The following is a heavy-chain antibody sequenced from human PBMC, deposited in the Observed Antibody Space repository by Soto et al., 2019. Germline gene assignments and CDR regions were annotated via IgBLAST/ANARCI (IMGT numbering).Heavy chain of an antibody. CDR1: GFSLSTSGVG. CDR3: AHKGYCSGGSCYSFAEYFQH. D-gene: IGHD2-15*01. Sequence: SGPTLVNPTQTLTLTCTFSGFSLSTSGVGVGWIRQPPGKALEWLALIYWDDDKRYSPSLKSRLTITKDTSKNQVVLTMTNMDPVDTATYYCAHKGYCSGGSCYSFAEYFQHWGQGTLVTVSS. V-gene: IGHV2-5*02. CDR2: IYWDDDK. J-gene: IGHJ1*01.